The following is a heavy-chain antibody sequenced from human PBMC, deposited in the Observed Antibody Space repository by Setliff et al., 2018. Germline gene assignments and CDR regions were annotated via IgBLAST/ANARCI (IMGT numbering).Heavy chain of an antibody. CDR2: INPGGLTS. D-gene: IGHD6-13*01. CDR3: TRGGAAAAGKKGVFEH. CDR1: GYTFTDFG. V-gene: IGHV1-46*01. Sequence: GASVKVSCKASGYTFTDFGINWVRQAPGQGLEWMGIINPGGLTSSSTQKFEGRVTMTRDTSTSTVYMELNGLRSDDTAISYCTRGGAAAAGKKGVFEHWGQGTLVTVSS. J-gene: IGHJ4*02.